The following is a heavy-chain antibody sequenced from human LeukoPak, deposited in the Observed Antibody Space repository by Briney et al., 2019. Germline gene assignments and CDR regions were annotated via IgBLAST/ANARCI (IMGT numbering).Heavy chain of an antibody. CDR3: ARGVYIAAAQYGY. D-gene: IGHD6-13*01. CDR2: IYYSGTT. V-gene: IGHV4-59*01. Sequence: SETLSLTCTVSGGSISSYYWSWIRQPPGKGLDWIGYIYYSGTTNYNPSLKSRVTISVDTSKNQFSLKLSSVTAADTAVYYCARGVYIAAAQYGYWGQGTLVTVSS. CDR1: GGSISSYY. J-gene: IGHJ4*02.